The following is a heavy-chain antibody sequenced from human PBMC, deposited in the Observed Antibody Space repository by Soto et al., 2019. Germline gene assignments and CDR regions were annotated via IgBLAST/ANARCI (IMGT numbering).Heavy chain of an antibody. CDR3: ARAYYDSSGYYSNWFDP. V-gene: IGHV1-2*04. J-gene: IGHJ5*02. CDR1: GYTFTGYY. D-gene: IGHD3-22*01. CDR2: INPNSGGT. Sequence: ASVKVSCKASGYTFTGYYMHWVRQAPGQGLEWMGWINPNSGGTNYAQKFQGWVTMTRDTSISTAYMELSRLRSDDTAVYYCARAYYDSSGYYSNWFDPWGQGNLVTVSS.